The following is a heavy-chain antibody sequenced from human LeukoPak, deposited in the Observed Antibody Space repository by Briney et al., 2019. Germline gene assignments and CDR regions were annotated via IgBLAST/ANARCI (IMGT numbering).Heavy chain of an antibody. D-gene: IGHD3-16*02. J-gene: IGHJ4*02. V-gene: IGHV4-30-4*07. Sequence: SETLSLTCGVSGGSISSGGYSWSWIRQPPGKGLEWIGYIYSSGSTYYNPSLKSRVTISVDTSKNQFSLKLSSVTAADTAVYYCARHFYDYVWGSYRYRGYFDYWGQGTLVTVSS. CDR1: GGSISSGGYS. CDR3: ARHFYDYVWGSYRYRGYFDY. CDR2: IYSSGST.